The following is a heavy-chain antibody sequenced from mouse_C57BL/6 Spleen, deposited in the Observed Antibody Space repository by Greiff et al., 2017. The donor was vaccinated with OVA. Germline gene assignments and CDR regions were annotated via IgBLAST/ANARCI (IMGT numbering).Heavy chain of an antibody. J-gene: IGHJ2*01. CDR2: ISRGGSYT. CDR1: GFTFSSSG. Sequence: DVMLVESGGDLVKPGGSLKLSCAASGFTFSSSGMSWVRQTPDKRLEWVATISRGGSYTYYPDSVKGRCTISRDNAENTLYLQMSSLKSEDTAMYYCARHERDYGRGHYFDYWGQGTTLTVSS. D-gene: IGHD1-1*01. CDR3: ARHERDYGRGHYFDY. V-gene: IGHV5-6*02.